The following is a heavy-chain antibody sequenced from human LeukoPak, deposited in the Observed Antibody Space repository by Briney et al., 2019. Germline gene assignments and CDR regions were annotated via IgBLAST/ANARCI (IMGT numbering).Heavy chain of an antibody. V-gene: IGHV3-23*01. Sequence: GGSLRLSCAASGFTFSSYAMSWVRQAPGKGLEWVSAISGSGGSAGSAYYADSVEGRFTISRDNSKNTLYLQMNSLRDEDTAVYYCAQDQKNYYDNIGLDYWGQGTLVTVSS. J-gene: IGHJ4*02. CDR1: GFTFSSYA. CDR3: AQDQKNYYDNIGLDY. D-gene: IGHD3-22*01. CDR2: ISGSGGSAGSA.